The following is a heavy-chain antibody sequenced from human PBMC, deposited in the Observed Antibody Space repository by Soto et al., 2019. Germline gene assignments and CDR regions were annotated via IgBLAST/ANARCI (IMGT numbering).Heavy chain of an antibody. V-gene: IGHV1-18*01. Sequence: QVHLAQSGAEVKKPGASVKVSCKGSGYAFTTYGITWVRQAPGQGLEWMGWISAHSGNTNYAQKLQGRFTVTRDPSTSTAYMELRGLRSDDTAVYYCARGRYGDYWGQGALVTVSS. J-gene: IGHJ4*02. CDR2: ISAHSGNT. CDR3: ARGRYGDY. CDR1: GYAFTTYG. D-gene: IGHD1-1*01.